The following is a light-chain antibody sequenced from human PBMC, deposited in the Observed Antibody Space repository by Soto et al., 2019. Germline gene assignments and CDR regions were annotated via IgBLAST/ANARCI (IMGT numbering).Light chain of an antibody. J-gene: IGKJ2*01. Sequence: QSXLXLPXXXXXPASXXXRSSQSLVYSDGNTYLNWFQQRPGQSPRRLIYKVSNRDSGVPDRFSGSGSGTDFQLKISSVEAEDVGVYYCMQPVHWPYTFGNGTKLEIK. CDR3: MQPVHWPYT. CDR1: QSLVYSDGNTY. V-gene: IGKV2-30*01. CDR2: KVS.